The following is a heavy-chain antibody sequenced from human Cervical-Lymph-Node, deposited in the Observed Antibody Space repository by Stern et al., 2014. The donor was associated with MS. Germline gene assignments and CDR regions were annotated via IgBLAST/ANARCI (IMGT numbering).Heavy chain of an antibody. CDR2: IYWDDDK. CDR3: AHRRAGGTFDS. CDR1: GFSFSTSGVG. D-gene: IGHD6-13*01. Sequence: QVTLRESGPTLVKPTQTLTLTCTFSGFSFSTSGVGVGWIRQPPGQALEWFGFIYWDDDKRYSPSLKSRLTIAKDTSKNQVVLTMTNMDPADTATYYCAHRRAGGTFDSWGQGTLVIVSS. V-gene: IGHV2-5*02. J-gene: IGHJ4*02.